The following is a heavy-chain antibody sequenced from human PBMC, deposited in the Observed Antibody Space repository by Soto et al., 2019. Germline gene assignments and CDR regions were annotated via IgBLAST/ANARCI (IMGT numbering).Heavy chain of an antibody. CDR3: ARDRSYYDILTGYYTFDY. Sequence: PRGSLRLSCAASGFTFSSYSMNCARQAPGKGLEWFSSISSSSSYIYYADSVKGRFTISRDNAKNSLYLQMNSLRAEDTAVYYCARDRSYYDILTGYYTFDYWGQGTLVTVSS. V-gene: IGHV3-21*01. CDR2: ISSSSSYI. CDR1: GFTFSSYS. D-gene: IGHD3-9*01. J-gene: IGHJ4*02.